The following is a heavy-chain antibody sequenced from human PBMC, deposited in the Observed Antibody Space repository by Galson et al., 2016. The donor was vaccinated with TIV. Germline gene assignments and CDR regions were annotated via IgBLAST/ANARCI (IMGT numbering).Heavy chain of an antibody. CDR1: GYSFTSYW. Sequence: QSGAEVKKPGESLKISCKGSGYSFTSYWIAWVRQMPGKGLELMGVIHPGDSDTRYSPSFQGQVSISAARSISTAYLQWSSLKASDTAMYYCAKQLDFDQRVLDAFHIWGQGTLLTVSS. CDR2: IHPGDSDT. V-gene: IGHV5-51*01. J-gene: IGHJ3*02. D-gene: IGHD3-9*01. CDR3: AKQLDFDQRVLDAFHI.